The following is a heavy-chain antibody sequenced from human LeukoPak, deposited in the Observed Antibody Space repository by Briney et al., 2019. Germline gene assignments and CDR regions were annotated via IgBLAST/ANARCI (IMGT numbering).Heavy chain of an antibody. CDR3: ARLLGESTVYDL. J-gene: IGHJ5*02. V-gene: IGHV3-74*01. Sequence: GRSLRLSCAASGFTFSSYWMHWVRQAPGKGLVWVSRINNVGSSTTYADSVKGRFIISRDNAKNSLSLQMDSLRAEDTAMYYCARLLGESTVYDLWGQGTLVTVSS. CDR2: INNVGSST. D-gene: IGHD3-16*01. CDR1: GFTFSSYW.